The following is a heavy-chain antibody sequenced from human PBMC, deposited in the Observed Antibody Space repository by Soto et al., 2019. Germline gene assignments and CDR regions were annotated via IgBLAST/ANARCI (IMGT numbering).Heavy chain of an antibody. Sequence: GGSLRLSCVASGFTFSSYSMNWVRQAPGKGLEWVSYISSSSSTIYYADSVKGRFTISRDNAKNSLYLQMNSLRDEDTAVYYCARASSIAGRRPLTQPNWFDPWGQGTLVTVSS. CDR1: GFTFSSYS. J-gene: IGHJ5*02. CDR3: ARASSIAGRRPLTQPNWFDP. V-gene: IGHV3-48*02. CDR2: ISSSSSTI. D-gene: IGHD6-13*01.